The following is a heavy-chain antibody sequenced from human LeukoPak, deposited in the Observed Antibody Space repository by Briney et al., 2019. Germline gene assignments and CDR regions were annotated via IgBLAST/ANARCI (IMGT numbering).Heavy chain of an antibody. CDR3: ARDQWAAQDLIFDY. J-gene: IGHJ4*02. CDR1: GFTFSSYE. V-gene: IGHV3-48*03. Sequence: PGGSLRLSCAASGFTFSSYEMNWVRQAPGKGLEWVSYISSSGSTIYYADSVKGRFTISRDNAKNSLYLQMNSLRAEDTAVYYCARDQWAAQDLIFDYWGQGTLVTVSS. CDR2: ISSSGSTI. D-gene: IGHD1-26*01.